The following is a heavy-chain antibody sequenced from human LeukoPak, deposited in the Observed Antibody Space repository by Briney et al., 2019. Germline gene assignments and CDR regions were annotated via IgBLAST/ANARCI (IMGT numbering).Heavy chain of an antibody. J-gene: IGHJ5*02. CDR3: AKYKVAVPGAFDH. Sequence: GGSLRLSCVGSEFTFSSYPMTWVRQAPGKGLEWVSAISVSGDDTYYADSVKGRFTISRDNSKNTLYLQMNSLRAGDTAVYYCAKYKVAVPGAFDHWGQGTLVTASS. CDR2: ISVSGDDT. D-gene: IGHD1-1*01. CDR1: EFTFSSYP. V-gene: IGHV3-23*01.